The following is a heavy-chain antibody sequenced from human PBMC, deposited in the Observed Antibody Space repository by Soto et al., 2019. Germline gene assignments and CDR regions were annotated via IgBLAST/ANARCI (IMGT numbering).Heavy chain of an antibody. D-gene: IGHD3-9*01. V-gene: IGHV4-34*01. CDR1: GGSFRGYY. J-gene: IGHJ4*02. CDR2: INHSGST. CDR3: ARGRGLRYFDWLLPATPLDY. Sequence: SETLSLTCAVYGGSFRGYYWSWIRQPPGKGLEWIGEINHSGSTNYNPSLKSRVTISVDTSKNQFSLKLSSVTAADTAVYYCARGRGLRYFDWLLPATPLDYWGQGTLVTVSS.